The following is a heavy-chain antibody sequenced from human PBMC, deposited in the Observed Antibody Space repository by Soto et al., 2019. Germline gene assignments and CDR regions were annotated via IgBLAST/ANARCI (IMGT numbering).Heavy chain of an antibody. J-gene: IGHJ4*02. CDR1: GGTFSSYT. CDR2: IIPILGIA. D-gene: IGHD2-2*01. CDR3: ARVPATAIYYFDY. Sequence: QVQVVQSGAEVKKPGSSVKVSCKASGGTFSSYTISWVRQAPGQGLEWMGRIIPILGIANYAQKFQGRVTITADKSTSTAYMELSSLRSEDTAVYYCARVPATAIYYFDYWGQGTLVTVSS. V-gene: IGHV1-69*02.